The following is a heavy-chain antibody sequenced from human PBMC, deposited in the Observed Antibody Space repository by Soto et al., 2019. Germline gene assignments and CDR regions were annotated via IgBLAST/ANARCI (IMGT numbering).Heavy chain of an antibody. D-gene: IGHD3-16*02. J-gene: IGHJ5*02. CDR1: GGTFSSYA. CDR2: IIPMYGPA. Sequence: QVPLVQSGAEVKKPGSSVTVSCQSSGGTFSSYAIHWVRQAPGQGLELMGGIIPMYGPAKYTQMFQVRVTIPADESTATFYMELTSLTSQDTAVYYFARVPSTIRGVIDNWFDPLGHGTLVTVSS. CDR3: ARVPSTIRGVIDNWFDP. V-gene: IGHV1-69*01.